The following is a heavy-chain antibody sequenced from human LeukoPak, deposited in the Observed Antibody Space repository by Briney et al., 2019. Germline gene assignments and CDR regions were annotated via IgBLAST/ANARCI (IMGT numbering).Heavy chain of an antibody. CDR3: ARKLRLGGNWFDP. V-gene: IGHV1-69*15. Sequence: ASVKVSCKTSGGTFTSYAITWVRQAPGQGLEWMGKIIPISGTTNYAQKFQGRVTFTADELTSTGYMELSSLRSEDTALYYCARKLRLGGNWFDPWGQGTLVTVSS. CDR2: IIPISGTT. CDR1: GGTFTSYA. D-gene: IGHD1-26*01. J-gene: IGHJ5*02.